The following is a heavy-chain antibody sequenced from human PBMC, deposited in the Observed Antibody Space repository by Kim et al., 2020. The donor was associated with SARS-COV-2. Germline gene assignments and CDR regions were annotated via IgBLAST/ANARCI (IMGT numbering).Heavy chain of an antibody. CDR2: INGDGDST. CDR3: AKSWLCYGN. D-gene: IGHD5-18*01. Sequence: GGSLRLSCAASGFTFSSYAMRWVRQAPGEGLEWVSRINGDGDSTYYADSVKGRFTISRDNSKNTLYLQMNSLRAEDTAVYYCAKSWLCYGNGGQGNLV. V-gene: IGHV3-23*01. J-gene: IGHJ1*01. CDR1: GFTFSSYA.